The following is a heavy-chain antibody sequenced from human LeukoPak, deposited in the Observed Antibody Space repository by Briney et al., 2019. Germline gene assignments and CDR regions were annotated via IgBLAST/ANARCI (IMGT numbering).Heavy chain of an antibody. CDR2: IYYSGST. CDR1: GDSISSYY. CDR3: ARGRVGGNY. D-gene: IGHD3-16*01. V-gene: IGHV4-59*01. J-gene: IGHJ4*02. Sequence: PSETLSLTCTVSGDSISSYYWSWIRQPPGKGLEWIGYIYYSGSTTYNPSLKSRVTISVDTSKNQFSLKLSSVTAADTAVYYCARGRVGGNYWGQGTLVTVSS.